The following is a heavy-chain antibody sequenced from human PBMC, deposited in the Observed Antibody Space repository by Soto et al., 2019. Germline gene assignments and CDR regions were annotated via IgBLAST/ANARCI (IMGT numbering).Heavy chain of an antibody. J-gene: IGHJ4*02. CDR3: ARECFSASPNLFDY. CDR1: GFAFSNYE. V-gene: IGHV3-48*03. CDR2: ISLSGSTI. Sequence: LRLSCAASGFAFSNYEMNWVRQAPGQGLEWASYISLSGSTIYYADSVKGRFTISRDDAKNSLYLQMDSLRADDTAVYYCARECFSASPNLFDYWGQGTLVTVSS. D-gene: IGHD1-7*01.